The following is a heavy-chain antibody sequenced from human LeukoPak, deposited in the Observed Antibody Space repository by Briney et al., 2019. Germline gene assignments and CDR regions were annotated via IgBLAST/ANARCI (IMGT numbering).Heavy chain of an antibody. CDR3: ARLPRDGYYDSSGNVDY. Sequence: PSETLSLTCTVSGGSISSSSYYWGWIRQPPRKGLEWIGSIYYSGSTYYNPSLKSRVTISADTSKNQFSLKLSSVTAADTAVYYCARLPRDGYYDSSGNVDYWGQGTLVTVSS. D-gene: IGHD3-22*01. CDR1: GGSISSSSYY. V-gene: IGHV4-39*01. CDR2: IYYSGST. J-gene: IGHJ4*02.